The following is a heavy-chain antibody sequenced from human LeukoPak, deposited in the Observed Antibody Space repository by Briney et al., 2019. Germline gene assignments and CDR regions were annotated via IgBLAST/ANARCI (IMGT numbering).Heavy chain of an antibody. D-gene: IGHD5-18*01. CDR2: IHYSGTT. J-gene: IGHJ4*02. CDR1: GGSISAYY. Sequence: SETLSLTCTVSGGSISAYYWSWIRQPPGKGLEWIGYIHYSGTTNYYPSLKSRVTIALDTSKNQFSLKLNSVTAADTAVYYCARQGGYSYGFNFDYWGQGTLVTVSS. CDR3: ARQGGYSYGFNFDY. V-gene: IGHV4-59*01.